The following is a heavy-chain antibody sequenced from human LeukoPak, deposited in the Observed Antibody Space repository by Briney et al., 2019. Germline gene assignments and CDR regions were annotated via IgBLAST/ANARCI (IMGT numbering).Heavy chain of an antibody. CDR3: AKDHSSGSYYYYYGMDV. CDR2: ISYDGSNK. CDR1: GFTFSSYG. Sequence: GGSLRLSCAASGFTFSSYGMHWVRQAPGKGLEWVAVISYDGSNKYYADSVKGRFTISRDNSKNTLYLQMNSLRAEDTAVYYCAKDHSSGSYYYYYGMDVWGQGTTVTVSS. V-gene: IGHV3-30*18. J-gene: IGHJ6*02. D-gene: IGHD6-19*01.